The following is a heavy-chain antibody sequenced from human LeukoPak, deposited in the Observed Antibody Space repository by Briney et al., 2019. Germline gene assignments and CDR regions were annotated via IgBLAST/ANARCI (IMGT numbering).Heavy chain of an antibody. D-gene: IGHD3-9*01. V-gene: IGHV3-33*01. CDR2: IWYDGSNK. CDR1: GFTFSSYG. Sequence: GRSMRLSCAASGFTFSSYGMHWVRQAPGKGLEWVAVIWYDGSNKYYADSVKDRFTISRDNSKNTLYLQMNSLRAEDTAVYYCARETVYDILTGYFYYYYYGMDVWGKGTTVTVSS. J-gene: IGHJ6*04. CDR3: ARETVYDILTGYFYYYYYGMDV.